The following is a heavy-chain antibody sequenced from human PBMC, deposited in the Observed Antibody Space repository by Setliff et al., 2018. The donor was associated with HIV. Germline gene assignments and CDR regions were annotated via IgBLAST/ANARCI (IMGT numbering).Heavy chain of an antibody. V-gene: IGHV1-69*05. J-gene: IGHJ6*02. CDR2: IIPIFGTA. CDR1: GHTFTGDY. Sequence: GASVKVSCKASGHTFTGDYFHWVRQAPGQGLEWMGGIIPIFGTANYAQKFQGRVTIATDESTSTAYMELSSLRSEDTAVYYCARDRNSSSWYVRYGMDVWGQGTTVTVSS. D-gene: IGHD6-13*01. CDR3: ARDRNSSSWYVRYGMDV.